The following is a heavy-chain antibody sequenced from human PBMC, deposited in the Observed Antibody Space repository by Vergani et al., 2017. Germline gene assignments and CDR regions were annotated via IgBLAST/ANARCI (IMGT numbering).Heavy chain of an antibody. J-gene: IGHJ5*02. V-gene: IGHV4-39*01. Sequence: QLQLQESGPGLVKPSATLSLTCSVSGASIRSSNYYWGWIRQPPGKGLEWIASIYYSGSTYSNPSLKSRVTISVDTSKNQFSLKLSSVTAADTAVYFCARHSTVECLGKLGWIDPWCQGILVTVSS. CDR1: GASIRSSNYY. CDR2: IYYSGST. D-gene: IGHD3-3*01. CDR3: ARHSTVECLGKLGWIDP.